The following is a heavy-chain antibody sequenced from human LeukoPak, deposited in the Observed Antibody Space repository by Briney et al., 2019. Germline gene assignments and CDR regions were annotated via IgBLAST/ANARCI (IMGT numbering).Heavy chain of an antibody. CDR2: MNPNSGNT. D-gene: IGHD3-22*01. CDR3: AIAPLDYYDSSGYSYGY. Sequence: GASVKVSCKASGYTFTSYDINWVRQATGQGLEWMGWMNPNSGNTGYAQKFQGRVTMTRNTSISTAYMELSSLRSEDTAVYYCAIAPLDYYDSSGYSYGYWGQGTLVTASS. J-gene: IGHJ4*02. V-gene: IGHV1-8*01. CDR1: GYTFTSYD.